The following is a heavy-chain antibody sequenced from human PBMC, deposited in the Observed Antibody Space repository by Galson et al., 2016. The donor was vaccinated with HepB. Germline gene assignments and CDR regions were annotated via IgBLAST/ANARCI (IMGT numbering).Heavy chain of an antibody. CDR3: ARQDRAGLVNF. CDR2: IYYSGTT. D-gene: IGHD6-19*01. J-gene: IGHJ3*01. CDR1: GGSISSSSYY. Sequence: SETLSLTCTVSGGSISSSSYYWAWIRQPPGKGLEWIGSIYYSGTTHYNPSLQSRVTISVDTSKNQFSLRLTFVTAADTAVYSCARQDRAGLVNFWGQGTMVTVSS. V-gene: IGHV4-39*01.